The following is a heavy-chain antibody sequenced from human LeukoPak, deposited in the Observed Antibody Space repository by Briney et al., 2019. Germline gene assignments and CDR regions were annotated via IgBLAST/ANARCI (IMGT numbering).Heavy chain of an antibody. D-gene: IGHD3-22*01. CDR1: GFTFDDYA. CDR3: ARVVGSSGYYPDDAFDI. V-gene: IGHV3-23*01. J-gene: IGHJ3*02. Sequence: GGSLRLSCAASGFTFDDYAMHWVRQAPGKGLEWVSGISGSGGSTYYADSVKGRFTMSRDNAKSSLYLQMNSLRAEDTAVYYCARVVGSSGYYPDDAFDIWGQGTMVTVSS. CDR2: ISGSGGST.